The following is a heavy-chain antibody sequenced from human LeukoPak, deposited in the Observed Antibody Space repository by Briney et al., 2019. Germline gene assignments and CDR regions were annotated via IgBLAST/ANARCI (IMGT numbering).Heavy chain of an antibody. CDR3: ARVVTMVRGVIITVPDYGMDV. J-gene: IGHJ6*04. D-gene: IGHD3-10*01. Sequence: PSQTLSLTCTVSGGSISSGDYYWSWIRQPPGKGLEWIGYIYYSGSTYYNPSLESRVTISVDTSKNQFSLKLSSVTAADTAAYYCARVVTMVRGVIITVPDYGMDVWGKGTTVTVSS. CDR2: IYYSGST. V-gene: IGHV4-30-4*01. CDR1: GGSISSGDYY.